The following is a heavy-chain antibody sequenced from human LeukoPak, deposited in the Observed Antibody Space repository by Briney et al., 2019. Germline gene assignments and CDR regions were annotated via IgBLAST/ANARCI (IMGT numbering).Heavy chain of an antibody. V-gene: IGHV3-23*01. CDR2: ISGSGGST. CDR3: AKDSPFYGVYAGSRDWFDP. D-gene: IGHD4-17*01. Sequence: GGSLRLSCAASGFTFSSYAMSWVRQAPGKGLEWVSAISGSGGSTYYADSVKGRFTISRDNSKNTLYLQMNSLRAEDTAVYYCAKDSPFYGVYAGSRDWFDPWGQGTLVTVSS. CDR1: GFTFSSYA. J-gene: IGHJ5*02.